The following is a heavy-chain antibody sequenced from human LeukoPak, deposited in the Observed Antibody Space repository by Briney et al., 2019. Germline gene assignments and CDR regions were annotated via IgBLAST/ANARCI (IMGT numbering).Heavy chain of an antibody. CDR1: GFTFSSSW. V-gene: IGHV3-7*03. CDR2: IKQDGSEK. J-gene: IGHJ6*02. D-gene: IGHD3-3*01. CDR3: AGIGNNPRITIFGVAHLDYYYYGMDV. Sequence: PGGSLRLSCAASGFTFSSSWMSWVRQAPGKGLEWVANIKQDGSEKYYVDSVKGRFIISRDNAKNSLYLQMNSLRAEDTAVYYCAGIGNNPRITIFGVAHLDYYYYGMDVWGQGTTVTVSS.